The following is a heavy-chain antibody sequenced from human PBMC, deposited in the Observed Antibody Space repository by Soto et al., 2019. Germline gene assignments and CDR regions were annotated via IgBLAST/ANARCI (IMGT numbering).Heavy chain of an antibody. J-gene: IGHJ4*02. CDR1: GYTFTSYY. V-gene: IGHV1-2*02. D-gene: IGHD2-21*02. CDR2: INPNSGDT. Sequence: QAQLVQSGAEVKKPGASVKVSCEASGYTFTSYYMHWVRQAPGQGLEWMGGINPNSGDTNYAQKFRGRVTMTRDTSINTAYIEVKMLTSDDTAVYYCARQLAYCGGDCFTEPVDYWGQGTLVTVSS. CDR3: ARQLAYCGGDCFTEPVDY.